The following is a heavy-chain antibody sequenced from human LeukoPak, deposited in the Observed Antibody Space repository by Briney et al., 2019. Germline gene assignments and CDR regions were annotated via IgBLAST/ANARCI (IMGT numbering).Heavy chain of an antibody. Sequence: GGSLRLSCAASGFTFCSYGMHWVRQAPGKGLEWVAVIWYDGSNKYYADSVKGRFTISRDNSKNTLYLQMNRLRAEDTAVYYCARDHSRYHYYYYYYGMDVWGQGTTVTVSS. CDR2: IWYDGSNK. V-gene: IGHV3-33*01. J-gene: IGHJ6*02. CDR1: GFTFCSYG. CDR3: ARDHSRYHYYYYYYGMDV. D-gene: IGHD6-13*01.